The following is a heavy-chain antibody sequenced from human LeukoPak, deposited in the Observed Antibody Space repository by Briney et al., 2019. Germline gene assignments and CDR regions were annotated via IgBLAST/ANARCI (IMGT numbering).Heavy chain of an antibody. CDR2: ISGSGGST. Sequence: GGSLRLSCAASGFTFSSYGMSWVRQAPGKGLEWVPAISGSGGSTYYADSVKGRFTISRDNSKNTLYLQMNSLRTEDTAVYYCARGYGDPLDYYYYMDVWGNGTTVTVSS. CDR1: GFTFSSYG. CDR3: ARGYGDPLDYYYYMDV. J-gene: IGHJ6*03. D-gene: IGHD4-17*01. V-gene: IGHV3-23*01.